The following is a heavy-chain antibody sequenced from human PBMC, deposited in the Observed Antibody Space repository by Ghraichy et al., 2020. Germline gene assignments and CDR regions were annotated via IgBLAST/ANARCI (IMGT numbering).Heavy chain of an antibody. V-gene: IGHV1-18*01. D-gene: IGHD6-19*01. Sequence: ASVKVSCKASGYTFTSYGISWVRQAPGQGLEWMGWISAYNGNTNYAQKLQGRVTMTTDTSTSTAYMELRSLRSDDTAFYYCARSLIAVAGGGYFHYWGQGTLVTVSS. CDR1: GYTFTSYG. CDR3: ARSLIAVAGGGYFHY. CDR2: ISAYNGNT. J-gene: IGHJ1*01.